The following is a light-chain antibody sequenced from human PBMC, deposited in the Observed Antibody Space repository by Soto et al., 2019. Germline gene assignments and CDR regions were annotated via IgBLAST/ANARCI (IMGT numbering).Light chain of an antibody. CDR1: QSISSN. CDR2: DAA. Sequence: EIVMTQSPATLSVSPGERATLSCRASQSISSNLVWYQQKPGQAPRLLIYDAATRATGLPARFSGSGSGTELTLTMSSLQSEDFAIYYCQQYNNWPRTFGQGTKVHIK. CDR3: QQYNNWPRT. J-gene: IGKJ1*01. V-gene: IGKV3-15*01.